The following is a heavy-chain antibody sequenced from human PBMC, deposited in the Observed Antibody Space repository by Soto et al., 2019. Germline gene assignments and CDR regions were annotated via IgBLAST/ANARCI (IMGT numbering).Heavy chain of an antibody. V-gene: IGHV1-18*01. CDR3: ARSYVNIVATMSY. J-gene: IGHJ4*02. CDR2: ISAYSGDT. D-gene: IGHD5-12*01. Sequence: ASVKVSCKASGYTFTSYGISWMRQAPGQGLEWMGWISAYSGDTNYAQKYQGRVTMTTDTSTGTAYMELRSLISDDTAVYYCARSYVNIVATMSYWGQGTLVTVSS. CDR1: GYTFTSYG.